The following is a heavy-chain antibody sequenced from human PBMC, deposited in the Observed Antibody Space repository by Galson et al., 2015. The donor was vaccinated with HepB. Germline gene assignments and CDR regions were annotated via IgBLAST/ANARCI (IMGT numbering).Heavy chain of an antibody. CDR1: GFIFRDYY. CDR3: ARLNWGLDGFHYGGPLDY. CDR2: ISGGSAST. V-gene: IGHV3-11*06. Sequence: SLRLSCAASGFIFRDYYMTWIRQAPGKGLEWVSYISGGSASTHHADFEMGRFTISRDNAKSSLYLQMNSLRADDTAVYYCARLNWGLDGFHYGGPLDYWGQGALVTVSS. D-gene: IGHD5-24*01. J-gene: IGHJ4*02.